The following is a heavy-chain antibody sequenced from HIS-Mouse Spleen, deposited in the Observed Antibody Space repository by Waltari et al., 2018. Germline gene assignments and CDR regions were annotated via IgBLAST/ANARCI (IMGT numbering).Heavy chain of an antibody. V-gene: IGHV4-39*07. CDR2: IYYSGRT. CDR3: AREIPYSSSWYDWYFDL. CDR1: GGSISSSSYY. J-gene: IGHJ2*01. D-gene: IGHD6-13*01. Sequence: QLQLQESAPGLVKPSETLSLTCTVSGGSISSSSYYWGWIRQPPGKGLEWIGSIYYSGRTYSNPSLKSRVTISVDTSKNQFSLKLSSVTAADTAVYYCAREIPYSSSWYDWYFDLWGRGTLVTVSS.